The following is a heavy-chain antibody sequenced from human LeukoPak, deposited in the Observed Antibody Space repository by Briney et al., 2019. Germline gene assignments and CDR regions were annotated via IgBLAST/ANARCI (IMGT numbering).Heavy chain of an antibody. D-gene: IGHD3-3*01. J-gene: IGHJ4*02. Sequence: GRSLRLSCAASGFTFRSYGMRWVRQASGKGLEWVAAIWYDGSRQYYADSVKGRFTISRDNSKNTVYLQMSSLRVEDTVVYYCARDVTSSRYDWWGQGALVTVSS. V-gene: IGHV3-33*01. CDR2: IWYDGSRQ. CDR3: ARDVTSSRYDW. CDR1: GFTFRSYG.